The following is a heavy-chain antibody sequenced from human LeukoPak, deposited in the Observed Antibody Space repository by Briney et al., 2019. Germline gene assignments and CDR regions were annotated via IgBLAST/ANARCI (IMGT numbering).Heavy chain of an antibody. V-gene: IGHV3-74*03. CDR2: INERGTDS. D-gene: IGHD3-22*01. CDR1: GFTFSGHW. Sequence: GGSLRLSCTASGFTFSGHWIHWVRQPPGMGLVWVSRINERGTDSMYAESVKGRFTISRDNAKNTVYLQMNSLRAEDTAVYYCARDGDYYDSSGYLYYFDYWGQGTLVTVSS. J-gene: IGHJ4*02. CDR3: ARDGDYYDSSGYLYYFDY.